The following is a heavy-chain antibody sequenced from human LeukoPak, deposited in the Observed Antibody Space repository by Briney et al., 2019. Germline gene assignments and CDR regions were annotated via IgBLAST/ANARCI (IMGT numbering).Heavy chain of an antibody. CDR3: AKDLAGLTMARGATYYFDY. CDR2: ISGSGGST. V-gene: IGHV3-23*01. Sequence: GGSLRLSCAASGFTFSSYAMSWVRQAPGKGLEWVSAISGSGGSTYYADSVKGRFTISRDNSKNTLYLQMNSLRAEDTAVYYCAKDLAGLTMARGATYYFDYWGQGTLVTVSS. J-gene: IGHJ4*02. CDR1: GFTFSSYA. D-gene: IGHD3-10*01.